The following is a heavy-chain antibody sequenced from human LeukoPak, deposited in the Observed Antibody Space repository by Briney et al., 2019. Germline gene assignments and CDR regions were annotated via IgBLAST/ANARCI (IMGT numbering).Heavy chain of an antibody. V-gene: IGHV4-30-4*08. Sequence: SQTLSLTCTVSGGSISSGDYYWSWIRQPPGKGLEWIGYIYYSGSTYYNPSLKSRVTISVDTSKNQFSLKLSSVTAADTAVYYCARHLAYDFWSGYQLKSWFDPWGQGTLVTVSS. CDR2: IYYSGST. J-gene: IGHJ5*02. D-gene: IGHD3-3*01. CDR3: ARHLAYDFWSGYQLKSWFDP. CDR1: GGSISSGDYY.